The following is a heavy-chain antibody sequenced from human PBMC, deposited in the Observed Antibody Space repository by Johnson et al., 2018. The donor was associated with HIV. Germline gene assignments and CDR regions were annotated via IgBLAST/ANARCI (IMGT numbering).Heavy chain of an antibody. D-gene: IGHD6-6*01. J-gene: IGHJ3*02. CDR2: IYSGGST. CDR3: ARAERSSSGVDAFDI. Sequence: EVQLVESGGGLVQPGGSLRLSCAASGFTVSSNYMSWVRQAPGKGLEWVSVIYSGGSTYYADSVKGRFTISRDNSKNTLYLQMNSLRAEDTAVYYCARAERSSSGVDAFDIWGQGTMVTVSS. CDR1: GFTVSSNY. V-gene: IGHV3-66*02.